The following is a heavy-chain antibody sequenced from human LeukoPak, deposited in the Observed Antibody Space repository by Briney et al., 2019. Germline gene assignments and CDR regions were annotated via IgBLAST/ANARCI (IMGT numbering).Heavy chain of an antibody. Sequence: GGSLRLSCAASEFTFSSYWMSWVRQAPGKGLEWVANIKQDGSEKYYVDSVKGRFTISRDNAKNSLYLQMNSLRAEDTAVYYCAKSTALDSWGQGTLVTVSS. CDR3: AKSTALDS. V-gene: IGHV3-7*01. CDR2: IKQDGSEK. J-gene: IGHJ4*02. D-gene: IGHD5-18*01. CDR1: EFTFSSYW.